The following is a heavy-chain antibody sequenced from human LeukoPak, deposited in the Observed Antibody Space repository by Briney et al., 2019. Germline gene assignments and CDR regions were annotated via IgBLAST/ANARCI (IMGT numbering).Heavy chain of an antibody. D-gene: IGHD2-21*02. CDR3: ARDDSFDY. Sequence: GGSLRLSCAASGFTVSSTYMSWVRQAPGKGLEWVSVIYSGGSIYYADSVKGRFIISRDNSKNTLYLQMNTLRAEDTAVYYCARDDSFDYWGQGTLVTVSS. CDR1: GFTVSSTY. CDR2: IYSGGSI. J-gene: IGHJ4*02. V-gene: IGHV3-66*01.